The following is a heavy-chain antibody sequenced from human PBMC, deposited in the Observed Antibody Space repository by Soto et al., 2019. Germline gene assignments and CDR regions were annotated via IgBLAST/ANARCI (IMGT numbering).Heavy chain of an antibody. CDR2: INPNSGDT. Sequence: VKLSSKASGSPFTDYYIRWVRQDPGQGLEWMGRINPNSGDTSFAPKFQGRVTMTRDTSISTAYMQLSSLRSDDTAVYYCARDWYYYDRSGYSQPVWYYYYGMDGWGQGTTVTVSS. CDR1: GSPFTDYY. V-gene: IGHV1-2*06. J-gene: IGHJ6*02. D-gene: IGHD3-22*01. CDR3: ARDWYYYDRSGYSQPVWYYYYGMDG.